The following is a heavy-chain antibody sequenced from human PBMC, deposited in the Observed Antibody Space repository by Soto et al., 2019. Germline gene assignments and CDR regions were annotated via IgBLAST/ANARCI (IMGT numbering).Heavy chain of an antibody. Sequence: GGSLRLSCAASGFTFSPYWMSWVRQAPGQGLEWVASIKQDGSEKYYLDSVKGRFTISRDNAKNSLYLQMNSLRADDTAVYYCARVPANDAFDIWGHGTKVTVSS. D-gene: IGHD2-2*01. J-gene: IGHJ3*02. V-gene: IGHV3-7*01. CDR3: ARVPANDAFDI. CDR2: IKQDGSEK. CDR1: GFTFSPYW.